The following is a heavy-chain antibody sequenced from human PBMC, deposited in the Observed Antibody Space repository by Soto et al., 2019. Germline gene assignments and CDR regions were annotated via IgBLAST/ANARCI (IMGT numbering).Heavy chain of an antibody. Sequence: ASVKVSCKASGYTFTSYYMHWVRQAPGQGLEWMGIINPSGGSTSYAQKFQGRVTMTRDTSTSTVYMELSSLRSEDTAVYYCARNRRLTMVTYYYYGMDVWGQGTTVTVSS. V-gene: IGHV1-46*01. CDR1: GYTFTSYY. D-gene: IGHD3-10*01. CDR2: INPSGGST. CDR3: ARNRRLTMVTYYYYGMDV. J-gene: IGHJ6*02.